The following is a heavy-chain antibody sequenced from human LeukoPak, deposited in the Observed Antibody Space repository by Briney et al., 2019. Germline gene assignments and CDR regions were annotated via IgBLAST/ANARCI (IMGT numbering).Heavy chain of an antibody. D-gene: IGHD5-12*01. CDR3: ARDHGYAFDY. CDR2: INPNSGGT. J-gene: IGHJ4*02. V-gene: IGHV1-2*02. CDR1: GYSFTAYY. Sequence: ASVKVSCKASGYSFTAYYIHWVRQAPGQGLEWMGWINPNSGGTNSAEKFQGRVTMTRDTSTTTAYTELSTLRSDDTAVYYCARDHGYAFDYWGQGTLVTVSS.